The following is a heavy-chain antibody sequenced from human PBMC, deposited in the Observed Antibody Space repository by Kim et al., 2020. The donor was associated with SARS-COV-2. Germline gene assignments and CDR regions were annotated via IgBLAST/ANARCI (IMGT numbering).Heavy chain of an antibody. D-gene: IGHD3-10*01. Sequence: SETLSLTCAVYGGSFSGYYWSWIRQPPGKGLEWIGEINHSGSTDYNPSLKNRVIISVDTSKNQFSLKLSSVTAADTAVYYCARGLSPHYSASGSPRAWFDPWGQGTLVTVSS. V-gene: IGHV4-34*01. CDR1: GGSFSGYY. CDR2: INHSGST. CDR3: ARGLSPHYSASGSPRAWFDP. J-gene: IGHJ5*02.